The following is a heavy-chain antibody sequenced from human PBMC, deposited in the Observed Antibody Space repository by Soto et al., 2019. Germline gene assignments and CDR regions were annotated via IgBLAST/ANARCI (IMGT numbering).Heavy chain of an antibody. J-gene: IGHJ6*02. Sequence: GASVKVSCKASGWTFSSYAISWVRQAPGQGREWMGGIIPIFGTANYAQKFQGRVTITADESTSTAYMELSSLRSEDTAVYYCARGIITIFGVVVANYYYYYGMDVWGQGTTVTVSS. CDR1: GWTFSSYA. D-gene: IGHD3-3*01. CDR3: ARGIITIFGVVVANYYYYYGMDV. V-gene: IGHV1-69*13. CDR2: IIPIFGTA.